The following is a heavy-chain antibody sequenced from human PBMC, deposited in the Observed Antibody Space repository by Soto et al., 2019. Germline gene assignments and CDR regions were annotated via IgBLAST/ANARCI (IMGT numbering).Heavy chain of an antibody. CDR3: ASGPRSEKTPFDY. J-gene: IGHJ4*02. CDR2: ISAYNGNT. V-gene: IGHV1-18*01. D-gene: IGHD3-16*02. CDR1: GYTFNSYG. Sequence: QVQLVQSGAEVKKPGASVKVSCKASGYTFNSYGISWVRQAPGQGLEWMGRISAYNGNTNYAQKFQGRVTMTTDTXATTAYMELRSLRSDDTAVYYCASGPRSEKTPFDYWGQGTLVTVSS.